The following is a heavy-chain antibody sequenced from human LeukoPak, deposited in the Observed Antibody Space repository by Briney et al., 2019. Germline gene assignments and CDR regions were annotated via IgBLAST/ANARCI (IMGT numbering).Heavy chain of an antibody. CDR3: ARGITTLDAFDI. D-gene: IGHD3-3*01. J-gene: IGHJ3*02. Sequence: ASVKVSCKASGGTFSSYAISWVRQAPGQGLEWMGGIIPIFGTANYAQKSQGRVTITADESTSTAYMELSSLRSEDTAVYYCARGITTLDAFDIWGQGTMVTVSS. V-gene: IGHV1-69*13. CDR1: GGTFSSYA. CDR2: IIPIFGTA.